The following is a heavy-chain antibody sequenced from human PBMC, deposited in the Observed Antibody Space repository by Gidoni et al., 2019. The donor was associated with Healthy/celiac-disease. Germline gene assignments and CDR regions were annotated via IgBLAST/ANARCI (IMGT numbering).Heavy chain of an antibody. V-gene: IGHV1-69*06. J-gene: IGHJ4*02. CDR3: ARGYGSSGYHGYFDY. CDR1: GGTFSSYA. CDR2: IIPIFGTA. Sequence: QVQLVQSGAEVTTPGSSVKVSCKASGGTFSSYAISWVRQAPGQGLEWMGGIIPIFGTANYAQKFQGRVTITADKSTSTAYRELSSLRSEDTAVYYCARGYGSSGYHGYFDYWGQGTLVTVSS. D-gene: IGHD3-22*01.